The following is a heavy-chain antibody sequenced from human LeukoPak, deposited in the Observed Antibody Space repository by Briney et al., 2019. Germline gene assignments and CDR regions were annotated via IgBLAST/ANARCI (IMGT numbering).Heavy chain of an antibody. Sequence: SETLSLTCTVSGGSISSSSYYWGWIRQPPGKGLEWIGSINYSGSTNYNSSLKSRVTISVDTSKNQFSLKLSSVTAADTAVYYCARGAQSLRPSYFDYWGQGTLVTVSS. CDR3: ARGAQSLRPSYFDY. CDR1: GGSISSSSYY. J-gene: IGHJ4*02. CDR2: INYSGST. V-gene: IGHV4-39*07. D-gene: IGHD5-12*01.